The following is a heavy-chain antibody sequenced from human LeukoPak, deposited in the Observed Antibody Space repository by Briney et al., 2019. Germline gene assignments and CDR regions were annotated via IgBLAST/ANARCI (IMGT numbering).Heavy chain of an antibody. CDR1: GYTFTGYY. D-gene: IGHD6-19*01. Sequence: ASVKVSCKASGYTFTGYYMHWVRQAPGQGLEWMGWINPNSGGTNYAQKFQGRVTMTRDTSISTAYMELSRLRSDDTAVYYCASSLWGQPSSGWYYFDYWGQGTLVTVSS. CDR3: ASSLWGQPSSGWYYFDY. CDR2: INPNSGGT. J-gene: IGHJ4*02. V-gene: IGHV1-2*02.